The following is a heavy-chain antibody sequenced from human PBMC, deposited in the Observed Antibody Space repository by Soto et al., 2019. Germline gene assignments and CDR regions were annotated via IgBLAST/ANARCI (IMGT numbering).Heavy chain of an antibody. V-gene: IGHV1-69*02. D-gene: IGHD3-10*01. CDR1: GGTFSSYT. J-gene: IGHJ3*02. CDR2: IIPILGIA. CDR3: ASSANYYGSGGDAFDI. Sequence: QVQLVQSGAEVKKPGSSVKVSCKASGGTFSSYTISWVRQAPGQGLEWMGRIIPILGIANYAQKFQGRVTITADKSTSTAYMELSRLRSEDTAVYYCASSANYYGSGGDAFDIWGQGTMVTVSS.